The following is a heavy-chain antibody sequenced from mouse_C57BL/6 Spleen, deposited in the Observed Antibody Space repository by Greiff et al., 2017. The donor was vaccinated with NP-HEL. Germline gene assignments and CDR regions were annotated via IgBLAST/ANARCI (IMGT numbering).Heavy chain of an antibody. Sequence: EVMLVESGGDLVKPGGSLKLSCAASGFTFSSYGMSWVRQTPDKRLEWVATISSGGSYTYYPDSVKGRFTISRDNAKNTLYLQMSSLKSEDTAMYYCARPIYYDYDGWYFDVWGTGTTVTVSS. J-gene: IGHJ1*03. V-gene: IGHV5-6*02. CDR1: GFTFSSYG. D-gene: IGHD2-4*01. CDR3: ARPIYYDYDGWYFDV. CDR2: ISSGGSYT.